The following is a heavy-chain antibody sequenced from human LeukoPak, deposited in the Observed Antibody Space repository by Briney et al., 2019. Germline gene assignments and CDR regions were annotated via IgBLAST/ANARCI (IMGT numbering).Heavy chain of an antibody. CDR2: INSVSSSI. J-gene: IGHJ4*02. CDR1: GFTFSSYT. D-gene: IGHD3-10*01. Sequence: GWSLRLSCAASGFTFSSYTFNWVRQAPGKGLEWISYINSVSSSIYYADSVKGRFTISRDNAENSLYLQMNSLRAEDTAVYYCARVVGYYGSGTDYWGQGTLVTVSS. CDR3: ARVVGYYGSGTDY. V-gene: IGHV3-48*01.